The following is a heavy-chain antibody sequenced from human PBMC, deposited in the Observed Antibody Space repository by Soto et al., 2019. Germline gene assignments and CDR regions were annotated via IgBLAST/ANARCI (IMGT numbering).Heavy chain of an antibody. J-gene: IGHJ4*02. V-gene: IGHV1-69*13. Sequence: ASVKVSCKASGGTFSSYAISWVRQAPGQGLEWMGGIIPIFGTANYAQKFQGRVTITADESTSTAYMELSSLRSEDTAVYYCARDHSLRMVANPYFDYWGQGTLVTVSS. CDR3: ARDHSLRMVANPYFDY. D-gene: IGHD5-12*01. CDR2: IIPIFGTA. CDR1: GGTFSSYA.